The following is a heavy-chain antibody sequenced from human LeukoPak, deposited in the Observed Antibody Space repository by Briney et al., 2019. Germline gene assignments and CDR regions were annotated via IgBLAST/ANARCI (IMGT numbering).Heavy chain of an antibody. CDR3: ARSLGVDTNRAFDI. Sequence: PGGSLRLSCAASGFTFSRYWMSWVRQAPGKGREWVANIKQDGSEKYYVDSVKGRFTISRDNANNSLYLQMNRLRAEDTAVYYCARSLGVDTNRAFDIWGQGTLVTVSS. CDR1: GFTFSRYW. V-gene: IGHV3-7*03. J-gene: IGHJ3*02. D-gene: IGHD5-18*01. CDR2: IKQDGSEK.